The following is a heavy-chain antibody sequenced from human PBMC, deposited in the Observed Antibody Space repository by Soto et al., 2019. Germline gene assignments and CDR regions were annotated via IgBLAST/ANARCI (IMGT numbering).Heavy chain of an antibody. CDR2: ISYDGSNK. CDR1: GFTFSIYG. V-gene: IGHV3-30*18. J-gene: IGHJ4*02. Sequence: RLSCAASGFTFSIYGMHWVRQAPGKGLEWVAVISYDGSNKYYADSVKGRFTISRDNSKNTLYLQMNSLRAEDTAVYYCANALTYYYDSSGYYTGSPDYGGQGTLVTVSS. CDR3: ANALTYYYDSSGYYTGSPDY. D-gene: IGHD3-22*01.